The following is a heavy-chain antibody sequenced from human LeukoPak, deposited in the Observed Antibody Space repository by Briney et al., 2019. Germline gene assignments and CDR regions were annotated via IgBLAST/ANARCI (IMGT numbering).Heavy chain of an antibody. J-gene: IGHJ4*01. CDR3: ATYGSGSGTFFDS. Sequence: GRSLTLSCVASGFIVNDHAMHWVRQTPGKGLEWVAGVFWNGVDKGYADSVKGRFTISRDNAKNSLYLQMNSLRAEDTALYYCATYGSGSGTFFDSWGQGTLVTVSS. D-gene: IGHD3-10*01. CDR1: GFIVNDHA. CDR2: VFWNGVDK. V-gene: IGHV3-9*01.